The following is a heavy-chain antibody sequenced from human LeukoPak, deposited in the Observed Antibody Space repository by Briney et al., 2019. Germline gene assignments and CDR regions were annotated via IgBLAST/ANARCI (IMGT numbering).Heavy chain of an antibody. CDR3: ARRARYFDWSRYGMDV. CDR1: GYTFINYD. D-gene: IGHD3-9*01. Sequence: ASVKVSCKASGYTFINYDISWVRQAPGQGLEWMGRISPYNGNTNYVQKFQGRVTMSTDTSASTAYMELSSLRSEDTAVYYCARRARYFDWSRYGMDVWGQGTTVTVSS. J-gene: IGHJ6*02. V-gene: IGHV1-18*01. CDR2: ISPYNGNT.